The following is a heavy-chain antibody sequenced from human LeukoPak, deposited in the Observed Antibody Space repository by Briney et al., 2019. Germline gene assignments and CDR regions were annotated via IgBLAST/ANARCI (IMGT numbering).Heavy chain of an antibody. CDR1: GGSISSYY. J-gene: IGHJ4*02. D-gene: IGHD1-26*01. Sequence: SSETLSLTCTVSGGSISSYYLSWVRQPPGKGLEWIGYIYYSGSTNYNPSLKSRVTISVDTSKNQFSLKLSSVTAADTAVYYCARVIGGSYGEYYFDYWGQGTLVTVSS. CDR2: IYYSGST. CDR3: ARVIGGSYGEYYFDY. V-gene: IGHV4-59*01.